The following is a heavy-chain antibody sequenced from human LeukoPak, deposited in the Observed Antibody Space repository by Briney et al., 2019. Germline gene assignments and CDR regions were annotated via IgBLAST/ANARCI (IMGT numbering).Heavy chain of an antibody. CDR3: AREIRKNYFDY. CDR1: GFTFSSYA. CDR2: ISYDGSNK. V-gene: IGHV3-30-3*01. D-gene: IGHD2/OR15-2a*01. J-gene: IGHJ4*02. Sequence: GGSLRLSCAASGFTFSSYAMHWVRQAPGKGLEWVAVISYDGSNKYYADSVKGRFTISRDNSKNSLYLQMNSLRAEDTAVYYCAREIRKNYFDYWGQGTLVTVSS.